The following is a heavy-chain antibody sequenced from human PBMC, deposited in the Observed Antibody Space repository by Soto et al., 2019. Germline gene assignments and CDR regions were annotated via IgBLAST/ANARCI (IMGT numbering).Heavy chain of an antibody. V-gene: IGHV4-59*01. J-gene: IGHJ6*02. Sequence: PSETLSLTCTVSGGSISSYYWSWIRQPPGKGLEWIGYIYYSGSTNYNPSLKSRVTISVDTSKNQFSLKLSSVTAADTAVYYCAKERTASFNFRHYDAMDVWGQGATVTVSS. CDR2: IYYSGST. D-gene: IGHD2-2*01. CDR1: GGSISSYY. CDR3: AKERTASFNFRHYDAMDV.